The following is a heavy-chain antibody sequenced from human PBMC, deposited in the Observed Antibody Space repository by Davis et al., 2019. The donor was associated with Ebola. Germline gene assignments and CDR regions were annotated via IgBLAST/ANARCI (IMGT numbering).Heavy chain of an antibody. Sequence: GESLKISCAASGFTFSSYSMNWVRQAPGKGLEWVSYISSSSSTIYYADSVKGRFTISRDNSKNTLYLQMNSLRAEDTALYYCAKGVNTFHYYMDVWGKGTTVTVSS. CDR1: GFTFSSYS. J-gene: IGHJ6*03. CDR2: ISSSSSTI. CDR3: AKGVNTFHYYMDV. V-gene: IGHV3-48*01.